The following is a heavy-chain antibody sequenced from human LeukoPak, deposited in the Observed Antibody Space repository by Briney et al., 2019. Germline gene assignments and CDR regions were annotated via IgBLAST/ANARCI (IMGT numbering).Heavy chain of an antibody. J-gene: IGHJ4*02. CDR2: IGVSATAI. Sequence: SGGSLRLSCAASGFTFSDYYLTWIRQAPGKGLEWVSYIGVSATAIHYADSVKGRFTIFGDNAKNSLYLQMNRLRAEDTAVYYCARGSWRVARIPDYWGQGTLVTVSS. CDR3: ARGSWRVARIPDY. D-gene: IGHD5-12*01. CDR1: GFTFSDYY. V-gene: IGHV3-11*01.